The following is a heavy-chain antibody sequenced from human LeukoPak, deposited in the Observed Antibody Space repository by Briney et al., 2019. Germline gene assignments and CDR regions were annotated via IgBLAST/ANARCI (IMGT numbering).Heavy chain of an antibody. V-gene: IGHV3-9*01. J-gene: IGHJ4*02. CDR3: AKVGIFGLVTYYFDY. CDR1: GFTFDEYV. CDR2: ISWNSGII. D-gene: IGHD3/OR15-3a*01. Sequence: PGGSLRLSCAVSGFTFDEYVMHWVRQAPGKGLEWVSGISWNSGIIDYADSVKGRFTISRDNAKNSLYLQMNSLKAEDTAFYYCAKVGIFGLVTYYFDYWGQGTLVTVSP.